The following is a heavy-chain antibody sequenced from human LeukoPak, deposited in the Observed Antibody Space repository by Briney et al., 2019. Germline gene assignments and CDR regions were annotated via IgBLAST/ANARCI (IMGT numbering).Heavy chain of an antibody. Sequence: ASVKVSCKAAGYTFTGYYMHWVRQAPGQGLDWMGWINPNSGGTNYAQKFQGRVTMTRDTSISTAYMELSRLRSDYTAVYYCARSTGYLGNWFDPWGQGTLVTVSS. D-gene: IGHD3-9*01. J-gene: IGHJ5*02. CDR1: GYTFTGYY. V-gene: IGHV1-2*02. CDR2: INPNSGGT. CDR3: ARSTGYLGNWFDP.